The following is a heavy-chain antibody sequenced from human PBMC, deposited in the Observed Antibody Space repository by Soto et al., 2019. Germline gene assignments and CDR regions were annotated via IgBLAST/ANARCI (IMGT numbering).Heavy chain of an antibody. D-gene: IGHD6-6*01. J-gene: IGHJ4*02. Sequence: QLQLQESGSGLVKPSQTLSLTCAVSGGSISSGGYSWRWIRQPPGKGLEWIGYIYHSGSTYYNPSFKRLVTISVDRSKNQFSLKLSSVTAADTAVYYCAGGIAARPLGYWGQETLVTVSS. CDR2: IYHSGST. V-gene: IGHV4-30-2*01. CDR1: GGSISSGGYS. CDR3: AGGIAARPLGY.